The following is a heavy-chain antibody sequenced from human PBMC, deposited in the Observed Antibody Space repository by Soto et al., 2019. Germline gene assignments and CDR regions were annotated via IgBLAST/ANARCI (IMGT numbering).Heavy chain of an antibody. CDR2: FDPEDGET. CDR3: ATNTNYDFWSGYSFDY. V-gene: IGHV1-24*01. D-gene: IGHD3-3*01. CDR1: GYTLTELS. Sequence: ASVKVSCKASGYTLTELSMHWVRQAPGKGLEWMGGFDPEDGETIYAQRFQGRVTMTEDTSTDTAYMELSSLRSEDTAVYYCATNTNYDFWSGYSFDYWGQGTLVTVSS. J-gene: IGHJ4*02.